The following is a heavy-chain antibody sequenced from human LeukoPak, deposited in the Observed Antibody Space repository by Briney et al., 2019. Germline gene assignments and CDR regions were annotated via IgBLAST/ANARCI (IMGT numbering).Heavy chain of an antibody. CDR2: ISGDGTTT. J-gene: IGHJ1*01. D-gene: IGHD1-26*01. CDR1: GFTFSNDW. V-gene: IGHV3-74*01. Sequence: GGSLRLSCAVSGFTFSNDWMHWVRQAPGKGLLWVSRISGDGTTTNYADSVKGRFTISRDNAKNTLYLQMDSLRAEDTAVYYCATYSGTYREHWGQGTLVTVSS. CDR3: ATYSGTYREH.